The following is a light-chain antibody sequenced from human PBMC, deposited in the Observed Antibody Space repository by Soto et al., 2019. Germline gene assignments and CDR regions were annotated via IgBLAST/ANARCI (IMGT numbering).Light chain of an antibody. J-gene: IGLJ2*01. CDR2: DDS. CDR1: KIGTKS. V-gene: IGLV3-21*02. Sequence: SYELTQPPSVSVAPGQTARITCGGNKIGTKSVHWYQQKPGQAPVLVVFDDSDRPSGIPERFSGSNSGNTATLTISRVEAGDEADYYCQVWDSSTDQIVVFGGGTKLTVL. CDR3: QVWDSSTDQIVV.